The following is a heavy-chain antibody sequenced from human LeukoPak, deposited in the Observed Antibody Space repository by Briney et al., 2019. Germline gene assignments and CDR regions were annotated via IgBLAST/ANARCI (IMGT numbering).Heavy chain of an antibody. CDR3: ASCSSTSCYLNV. D-gene: IGHD2-2*01. Sequence: GGSLRLSCAASGFTFSSYSMNWVRQAPGKGLEWVSSISSSSSYIYYADSVKGRFTISRDNAKNSLYLQMNSLRADDTAVYYCASCSSTSCYLNVWGKGTTVTVSS. V-gene: IGHV3-21*01. CDR2: ISSSSSYI. CDR1: GFTFSSYS. J-gene: IGHJ6*04.